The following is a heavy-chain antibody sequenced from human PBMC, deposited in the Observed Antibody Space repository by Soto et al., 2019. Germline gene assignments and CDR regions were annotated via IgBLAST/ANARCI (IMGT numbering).Heavy chain of an antibody. CDR2: IYYSGIT. CDR3: ARGGGVYYFDY. Sequence: QVQLQESGPGLVKPSETLSLTCTVSGGSISSYYWSWIRQPPGQGLEWIGYIYYSGITDYNPSLKSRVTISVVTSKSQFSLKLSSVTAADTAVYYCARGGGVYYFDYWGQGTLVTVSS. J-gene: IGHJ4*02. CDR1: GGSISSYY. V-gene: IGHV4-59*01. D-gene: IGHD2-8*02.